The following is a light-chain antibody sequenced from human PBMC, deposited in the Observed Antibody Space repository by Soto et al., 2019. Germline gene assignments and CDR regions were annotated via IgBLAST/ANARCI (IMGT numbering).Light chain of an antibody. CDR3: SSFTGSSTWV. CDR1: NSDIGGYNS. V-gene: IGLV2-14*03. J-gene: IGLJ3*02. Sequence: QSALTQPASVSGSPGQSITFSCTGTNSDIGGYNSVAWYQQHPGKAPQLLIYDVTNRPTGVSDRFSGSKSANTASLTISGLQADDEADYYCSSFTGSSTWVFGGGTQLTVL. CDR2: DVT.